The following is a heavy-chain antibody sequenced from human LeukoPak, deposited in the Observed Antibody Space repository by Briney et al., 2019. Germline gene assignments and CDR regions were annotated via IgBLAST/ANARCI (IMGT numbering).Heavy chain of an antibody. D-gene: IGHD1-7*01. J-gene: IGHJ4*02. Sequence: GGSLRLSCAASGFTFSSYDMHWVRQAPGKGLEWVAVIWYDGSNKYYADSVKGRFTISRDNSKNTLHLQMNSLRAEDTAVYYCAREPSTGTTGDYWGQGTLVTVSS. CDR2: IWYDGSNK. CDR1: GFTFSSYD. V-gene: IGHV3-33*08. CDR3: AREPSTGTTGDY.